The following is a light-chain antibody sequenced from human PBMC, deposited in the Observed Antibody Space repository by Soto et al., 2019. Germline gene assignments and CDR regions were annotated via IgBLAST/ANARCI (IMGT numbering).Light chain of an antibody. V-gene: IGKV3D-20*02. Sequence: AMTQAPVSRSLSHRHMPSVSWMSSQSVSSSYLAWYQQKPGQAPRLIIYGASSRATGIPARFSGSGSGTDFTLTISSLEAEDFAVYYCQKRSNWPFTFGQGTRLEIK. CDR2: GAS. J-gene: IGKJ5*01. CDR1: QSVSSSY. CDR3: QKRSNWPFT.